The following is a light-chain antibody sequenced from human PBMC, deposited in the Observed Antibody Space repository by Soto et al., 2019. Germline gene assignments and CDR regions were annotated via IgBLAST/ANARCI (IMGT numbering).Light chain of an antibody. Sequence: DIVMTQSPDSLAVSLGERATINCKSSQTVLYSSNNKSYLAWYQQKPGQPPKLLIYWASIRQSGVPDRFSGSGSGTDFTLTISSLQAEDVAVYYCQQYYSTPLTFGGGTKVELK. J-gene: IGKJ4*01. CDR2: WAS. CDR3: QQYYSTPLT. V-gene: IGKV4-1*01. CDR1: QTVLYSSNNKSY.